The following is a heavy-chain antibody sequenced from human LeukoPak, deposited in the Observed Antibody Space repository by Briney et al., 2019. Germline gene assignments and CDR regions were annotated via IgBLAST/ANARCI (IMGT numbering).Heavy chain of an antibody. CDR2: ISGSGGST. J-gene: IGHJ3*02. D-gene: IGHD5-18*01. CDR3: AKVKDTAMVTGAFDI. V-gene: IGHV3-23*01. CDR1: GFTFSSYA. Sequence: GGSLRLSCAASGFTFSSYAMSWVRQAPRKGLEWVSAISGSGGSTYYADSVKGRFTISRDNSKNTLHLQMNSLRAEDTAVYYCAKVKDTAMVTGAFDIWGQGTMVTVSS.